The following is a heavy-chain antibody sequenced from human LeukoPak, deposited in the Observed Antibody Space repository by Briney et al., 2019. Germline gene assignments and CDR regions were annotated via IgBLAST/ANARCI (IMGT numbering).Heavy chain of an antibody. Sequence: GGSLRLSCVASGFTFSSYGMHWVRQAPGKGLEWVAVISHDGSNKYYADSVKGRFTISRDNSKNTVYLQMNSLRAEDTAVYYCARSLPYYYGSGSYYGGFDYWGQGTLVTVSS. CDR2: ISHDGSNK. V-gene: IGHV3-30*03. CDR1: GFTFSSYG. J-gene: IGHJ4*02. D-gene: IGHD3-10*01. CDR3: ARSLPYYYGSGSYYGGFDY.